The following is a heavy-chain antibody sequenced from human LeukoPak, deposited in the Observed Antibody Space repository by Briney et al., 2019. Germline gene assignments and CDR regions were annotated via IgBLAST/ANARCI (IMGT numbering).Heavy chain of an antibody. Sequence: PGGSLRLSXAASGFTFNNYAVHWVRQAPGKGLEYVSAINSNGGSTYYASSVKGRFTISRDNSKNTLYLQMGGLRAEDMAVYYCARDRWGCSSTSCYDFGYWGQGTLVTVSS. CDR2: INSNGGST. J-gene: IGHJ4*02. CDR1: GFTFNNYA. CDR3: ARDRWGCSSTSCYDFGY. V-gene: IGHV3-64*01. D-gene: IGHD2-2*01.